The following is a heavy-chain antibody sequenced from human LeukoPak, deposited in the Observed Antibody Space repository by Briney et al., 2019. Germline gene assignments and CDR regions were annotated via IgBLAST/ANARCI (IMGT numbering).Heavy chain of an antibody. CDR2: IYYTGST. V-gene: IGHV4-61*01. CDR1: GGSVSSGTYY. J-gene: IGHJ4*02. D-gene: IGHD3-10*01. Sequence: SETLSLTCTVSGGSVSSGTYYWSWIRQPPGKGLEWIGYIYYTGSTNYNPSLKSRLTISVDTSKNQFSLKLRSVTAADTAVYYCARRGGSGRSFDYWGQGTLVTVSS. CDR3: ARRGGSGRSFDY.